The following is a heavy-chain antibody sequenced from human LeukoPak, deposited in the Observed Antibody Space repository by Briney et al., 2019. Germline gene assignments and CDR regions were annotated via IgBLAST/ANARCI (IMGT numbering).Heavy chain of an antibody. D-gene: IGHD6-13*01. J-gene: IGHJ4*02. CDR3: ARGGGNSWYIY. CDR2: IYYSGST. V-gene: IGHV4-39*07. CDR1: GFTFSSYS. Sequence: GSLRLSCAASGFTFSSYSMNWVRQAPGKGLEWIGSIYYSGSTYYNPSLKSRVTISVDTSKNQFSLKLSSVTAADTAVYYCARGGGNSWYIYWGQGTLVTVSS.